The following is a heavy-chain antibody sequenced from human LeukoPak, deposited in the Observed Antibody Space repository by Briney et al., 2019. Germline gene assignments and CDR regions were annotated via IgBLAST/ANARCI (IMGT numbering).Heavy chain of an antibody. CDR2: INPSGGST. J-gene: IGHJ4*02. Sequence: ASVKVSCKASGYTFTSHYMHWVRQAPGQGLEWMGIINPSGGSTSYAQKFQGRVTMTRDTSTSTVYMELSSLRSEDTAVYYCARDSGPHYYDSSGYRPSLWGQGTLVTVSS. CDR3: ARDSGPHYYDSSGYRPSL. V-gene: IGHV1-46*01. D-gene: IGHD3-22*01. CDR1: GYTFTSHY.